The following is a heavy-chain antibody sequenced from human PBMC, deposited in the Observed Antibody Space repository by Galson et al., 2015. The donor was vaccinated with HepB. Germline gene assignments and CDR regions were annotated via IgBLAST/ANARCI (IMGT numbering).Heavy chain of an antibody. CDR2: ISAYNGNT. CDR3: ARVRGRLRFLEWLPARWFDP. D-gene: IGHD3-3*01. V-gene: IGHV1-18*01. Sequence: SVKVSCKASGYTFTSYGISWVRQAPGQGLEWMGWISAYNGNTNYAQKLQGRVTMTTDTSTSTAYMELRSLRSDDTAVYYCARVRGRLRFLEWLPARWFDPWGQGTLVTVSS. J-gene: IGHJ5*02. CDR1: GYTFTSYG.